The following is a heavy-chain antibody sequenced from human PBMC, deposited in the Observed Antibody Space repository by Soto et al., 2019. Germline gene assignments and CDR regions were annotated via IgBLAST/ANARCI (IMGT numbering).Heavy chain of an antibody. V-gene: IGHV1-3*05. CDR1: GYTFTSYA. CDR3: ARGSGYYYWDDY. Sequence: QVQLVQSGAEEKKHGASVKVSCKASGYTFTSYAMHWVRQAHGQRLEWMGWINAGNGNTKYSQKFQGRVTITRDTSASTAYMELSSLRSEDTAVYYCARGSGYYYWDDYWGQGTLVTVSS. D-gene: IGHD3-22*01. J-gene: IGHJ4*02. CDR2: INAGNGNT.